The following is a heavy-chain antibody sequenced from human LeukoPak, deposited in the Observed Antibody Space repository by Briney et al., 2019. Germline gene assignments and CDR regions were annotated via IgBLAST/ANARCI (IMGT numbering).Heavy chain of an antibody. V-gene: IGHV3-20*04. CDR2: INWSGGST. Sequence: GGSLRLSCAASGFTFDDYGMSWVPQAPGKGREWVSGINWSGGSTGYADSVKGRFTISRDNAKNSLYLQMNSLRAEDTALYYCASGGGLDYYYYMDVWGKGTTVTVSS. D-gene: IGHD4-23*01. J-gene: IGHJ6*03. CDR3: ASGGGLDYYYYMDV. CDR1: GFTFDDYG.